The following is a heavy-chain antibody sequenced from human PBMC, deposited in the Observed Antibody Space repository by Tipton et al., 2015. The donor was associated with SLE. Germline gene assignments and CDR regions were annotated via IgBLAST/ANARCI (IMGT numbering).Heavy chain of an antibody. J-gene: IGHJ5*02. D-gene: IGHD3-16*01. CDR2: ISGSGGST. V-gene: IGHV3-23*01. CDR1: GFTFSSYA. Sequence: SLRLSCAASGFTFSSYAMSWVRQAPGKGLEWVSAISGSGGSTYYADSVKGRFTISRDNAKNSLYLQINSLRADDTAVYYCARDQRGGNWLDPWGQGTLVTVSS. CDR3: ARDQRGGNWLDP.